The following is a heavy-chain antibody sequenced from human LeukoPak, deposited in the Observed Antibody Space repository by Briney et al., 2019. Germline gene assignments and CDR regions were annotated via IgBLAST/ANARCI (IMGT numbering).Heavy chain of an antibody. CDR1: GFTFSNEA. CDR2: ISPGGGTT. J-gene: IGHJ4*02. V-gene: IGHV3-23*01. CDR3: TKVRSGSSNWALRVFDY. Sequence: GGSLRLSCAVAGFTFSNEAMGWVRQLRGGGLEWVSTISPGGGTTYYAESMKGRFTISRDNSKSTLYLEMNSLRVEDTAVYYCTKVRSGSSNWALRVFDYWGQGALVTVSS. D-gene: IGHD4-11*01.